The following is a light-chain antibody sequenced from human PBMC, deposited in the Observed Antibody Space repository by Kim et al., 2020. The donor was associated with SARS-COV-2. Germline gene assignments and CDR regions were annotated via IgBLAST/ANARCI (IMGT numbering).Light chain of an antibody. CDR2: GKN. V-gene: IGLV3-19*01. Sequence: ALGQTVRITCQGDSLRSYYASWYQQTPGQAPVLVIYGKNNRPSGIPDRFSGSSSGNTASLTITGAQAEDEADYYCNSRDSSGNLWVFGGGTQLTVL. J-gene: IGLJ3*02. CDR1: SLRSYY. CDR3: NSRDSSGNLWV.